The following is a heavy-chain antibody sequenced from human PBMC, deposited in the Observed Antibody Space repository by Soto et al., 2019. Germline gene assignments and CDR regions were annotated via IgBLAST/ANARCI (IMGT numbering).Heavy chain of an antibody. Sequence: ASVKVSCKASGGTFSSYAISWVRQAPGQGLEWMGGIIPILGTANYAQKFQGRVTITADKSTSTAYMELSSLRSEDTAVYYCARERGSPNYYYYGMDVWGQGTTVTVSS. V-gene: IGHV1-69*10. CDR3: ARERGSPNYYYYGMDV. CDR1: GGTFSSYA. D-gene: IGHD3-10*01. CDR2: IIPILGTA. J-gene: IGHJ6*02.